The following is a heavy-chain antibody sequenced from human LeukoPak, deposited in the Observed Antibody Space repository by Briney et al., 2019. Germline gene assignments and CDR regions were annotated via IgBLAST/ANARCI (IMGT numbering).Heavy chain of an antibody. CDR2: ISSSSSYI. CDR1: GFTFSSYS. D-gene: IGHD1-26*01. V-gene: IGHV3-21*01. Sequence: GGSLRLSCAASGFTFSSYSMNWVRQAPGRGLEWVSSISSSSSYIYYADSVKGRFTISRDNSKNSLYLQMKSLRAEDTALYYCARRGYHDYSGFDYWGQGTLVTVSS. J-gene: IGHJ4*02. CDR3: ARRGYHDYSGFDY.